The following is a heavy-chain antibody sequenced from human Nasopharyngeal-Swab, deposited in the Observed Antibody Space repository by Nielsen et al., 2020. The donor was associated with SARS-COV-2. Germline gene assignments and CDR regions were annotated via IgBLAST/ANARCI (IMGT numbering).Heavy chain of an antibody. V-gene: IGHV4-39*06. CDR3: ARERGRGGIWNYYYYYMDV. J-gene: IGHJ6*03. D-gene: IGHD3-10*01. CDR2: IYYSGST. Sequence: GSLRLSCTVSGGSISSSSYYWGWISQPPGKGLEWIGSIYYSGSTYYNPSLKSRVTISVDTSKNQFTLKLSSVTAADTAVYYCARERGRGGIWNYYYYYMDVWGKGTTVTVSS. CDR1: GGSISSSSYY.